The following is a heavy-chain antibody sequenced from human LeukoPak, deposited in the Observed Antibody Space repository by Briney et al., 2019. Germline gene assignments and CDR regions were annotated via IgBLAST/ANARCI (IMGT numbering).Heavy chain of an antibody. CDR2: IIPIFGTA. CDR3: ARGTYYYDSSGYYSGDY. V-gene: IGHV1-69*05. Sequence: ASVKVSCKASGGTFSSYAISWVRQAPGQGLEWMGRIIPIFGTANYAQKFQGRVTITTDESTSTAYMELSRLRSDDTAVYYCARGTYYYDSSGYYSGDYWGQGTLVTVSS. J-gene: IGHJ4*02. D-gene: IGHD3-22*01. CDR1: GGTFSSYA.